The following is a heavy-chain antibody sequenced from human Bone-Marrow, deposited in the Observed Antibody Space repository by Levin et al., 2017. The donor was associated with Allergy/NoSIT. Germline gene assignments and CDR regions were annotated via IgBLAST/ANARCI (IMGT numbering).Heavy chain of an antibody. CDR3: ARNVPVTELGY. J-gene: IGHJ4*02. Sequence: PGGSLRLSCAASGFTVNNNYMTWVRQAPGKGLEWVSLIYSVGSTYYADSVKGRFTISRDSSKNTVYLQMNNLRAEDTAVYYCARNVPVTELGYWGQGTLVTVSS. CDR1: GFTVNNNY. D-gene: IGHD3-10*02. V-gene: IGHV3-53*01. CDR2: IYSVGST.